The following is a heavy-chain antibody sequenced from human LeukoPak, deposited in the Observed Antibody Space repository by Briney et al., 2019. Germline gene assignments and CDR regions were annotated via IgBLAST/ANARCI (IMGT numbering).Heavy chain of an antibody. D-gene: IGHD5-12*01. CDR1: GLTFSDHA. CDR2: ITSGFTP. J-gene: IGHJ4*02. CDR3: GRHNRGDYDFFDF. V-gene: IGHV3-23*01. Sequence: QPGGSLRLSCAAAGLTFSDHAISWFRQAPGKGLEWVAGITSGFTPHYADSVKGRLTISRDNSKNTVHLQLNSLRAEDTAIYYCGRHNRGDYDFFDFWGQGTLVTVSS.